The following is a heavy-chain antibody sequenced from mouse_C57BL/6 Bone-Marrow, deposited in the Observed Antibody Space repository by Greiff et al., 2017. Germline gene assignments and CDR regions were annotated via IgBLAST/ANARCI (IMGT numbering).Heavy chain of an antibody. CDR3: ARKGYDRGVFDY. CDR1: GYTFTDYY. J-gene: IGHJ2*01. Sequence: EVQLQQSGPELVKPGASVKISCKASGYTFTDYYMNWVKQSHGKSLEWIGDINPNNGGTSYNQKFKGKATLTVAKSSSTAYMELRSLTSEDSAVYYCARKGYDRGVFDYWGLGTTLTVSS. CDR2: INPNNGGT. V-gene: IGHV1-26*01. D-gene: IGHD2-2*01.